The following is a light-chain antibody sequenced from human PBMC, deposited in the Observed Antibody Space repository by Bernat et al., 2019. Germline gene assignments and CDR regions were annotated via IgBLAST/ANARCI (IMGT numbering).Light chain of an antibody. V-gene: IGKV1-9*01. CDR1: QVIGTY. CDR2: GAS. J-gene: IGKJ5*01. Sequence: DIQLTQSPPFLSASVGDRVTITCRASQVIGTYLAWYQQKPGKAPNFLIYGASTLQTGVPSRFSGSGSGTEFTLTISSLRPEDFATYHCQQLNSYPITFGQGTRLEIK. CDR3: QQLNSYPIT.